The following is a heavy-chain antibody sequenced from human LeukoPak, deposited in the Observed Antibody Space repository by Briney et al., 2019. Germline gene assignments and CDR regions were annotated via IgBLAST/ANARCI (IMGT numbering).Heavy chain of an antibody. Sequence: EASVKVSCKASGYTFAGYYMHWVRQAPGQGLEWMGWINPNSGGTNYAQKFQGRVTMTRDTSISTAYMELSRLRSDDTAVYYCARALSEVYDFWSGYYKYNWFDPWGQGTLVTVSS. J-gene: IGHJ5*02. CDR3: ARALSEVYDFWSGYYKYNWFDP. D-gene: IGHD3-3*01. CDR1: GYTFAGYY. CDR2: INPNSGGT. V-gene: IGHV1-2*02.